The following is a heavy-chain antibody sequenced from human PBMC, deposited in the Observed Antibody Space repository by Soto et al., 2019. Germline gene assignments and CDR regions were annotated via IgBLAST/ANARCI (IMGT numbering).Heavy chain of an antibody. CDR3: ARLIRPGNYYYYYGVDV. CDR1: GFTFSSYG. V-gene: IGHV3-48*02. J-gene: IGHJ6*02. Sequence: EAHLVESGGALVQPGGSLRLSCEASGFTFSSYGMKWIRQAPGKRLEWISYISSASTTIYYADSVEGRFTISRDNAKNSLYLQMNSLRDEDTAVYFCARLIRPGNYYYYYGVDVWGQGTTVTVSS. CDR2: ISSASTTI. D-gene: IGHD6-6*01.